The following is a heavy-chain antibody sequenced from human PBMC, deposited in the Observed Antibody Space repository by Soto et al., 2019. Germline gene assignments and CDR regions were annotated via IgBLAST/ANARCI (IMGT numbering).Heavy chain of an antibody. Sequence: QLQLQESGPGLVKPSETLSLTCTVSGGSISSSSYYWGWIRQPPGKGLEWIGSIYYSGSTYYNPSLKSRVTISVDTSKNQFSLKLSSVTAPDTAVYYCARHQGAGYFDYWGQGTLVTVSS. CDR1: GGSISSSSYY. D-gene: IGHD3-10*01. CDR2: IYYSGST. V-gene: IGHV4-39*01. J-gene: IGHJ4*02. CDR3: ARHQGAGYFDY.